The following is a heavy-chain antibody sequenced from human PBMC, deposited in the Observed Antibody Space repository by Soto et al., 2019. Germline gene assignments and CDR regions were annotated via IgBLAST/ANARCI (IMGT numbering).Heavy chain of an antibody. CDR1: GFSFSTYW. Sequence: GGSLRLSCAASGFSFSTYWMYWVRQAPGKGLEWVANTDTDGSRKNYVDSVKGRFIISRDNAKNSLYLQMNSLRAEDTAVYYCAKAREDGDAFDIWGQGTMVTVSS. V-gene: IGHV3-7*01. CDR3: AKAREDGDAFDI. CDR2: TDTDGSRK. J-gene: IGHJ3*02.